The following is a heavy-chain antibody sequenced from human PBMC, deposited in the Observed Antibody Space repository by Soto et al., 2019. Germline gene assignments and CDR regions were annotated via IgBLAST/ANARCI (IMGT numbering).Heavy chain of an antibody. CDR2: ISWNSGSI. V-gene: IGHV3-9*01. J-gene: IGHJ4*02. Sequence: GGSLRLSCAASGFTFDDYAMHWVRQAPGKGLEWVSGISWNSGSIGYADSVKGRFTISRDNAKNSLYLQMNSLRAEDTALYYCAITNKIYWVPLFDYWGQGTLVTVSS. CDR3: AITNKIYWVPLFDY. D-gene: IGHD5-12*01. CDR1: GFTFDDYA.